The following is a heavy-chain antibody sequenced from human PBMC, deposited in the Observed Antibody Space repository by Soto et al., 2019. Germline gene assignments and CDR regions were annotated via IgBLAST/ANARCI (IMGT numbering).Heavy chain of an antibody. V-gene: IGHV4-30-2*01. CDR1: GGSISSGGYS. D-gene: IGHD2-8*01. J-gene: IGHJ4*02. CDR2: IYHSGST. Sequence: SETLSLTCAVSGGSISSGGYSWSWIRQPPGKGLEWIGYIYHSGSTYYNPSLKSRVTISVDRSKNQFSLKLSSVTAADTAVYYCARGVKDIELMVYAIGGYYFDYWGQGTLVTVSS. CDR3: ARGVKDIELMVYAIGGYYFDY.